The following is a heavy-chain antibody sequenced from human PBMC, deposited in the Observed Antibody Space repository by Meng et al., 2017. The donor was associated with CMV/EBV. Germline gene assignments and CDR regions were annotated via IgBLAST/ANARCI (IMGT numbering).Heavy chain of an antibody. V-gene: IGHV1-69*05. D-gene: IGHD3-10*01. CDR3: ARFYGSGNPSYYGMDV. J-gene: IGHJ6*02. Sequence: SVKVSCKASGGTFSSYAISWVRQAPGQGLEWMGGIIPIFGTANYAQKFQGRVTITTDESTSTAYMELSSLRSEDTAVYYCARFYGSGNPSYYGMDVWGQGTTVTVSS. CDR2: IIPIFGTA. CDR1: GGTFSSYA.